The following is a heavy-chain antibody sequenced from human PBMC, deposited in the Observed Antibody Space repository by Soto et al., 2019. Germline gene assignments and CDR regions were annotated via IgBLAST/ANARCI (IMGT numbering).Heavy chain of an antibody. J-gene: IGHJ6*03. Sequence: QVLLVQSGAEVEKPGASVKISCKASGYPFTNYYMHWVRQAPGQGLEWLGIINPSGGSTKYAQRFQGRVTMTRDTSTRTVYMELTSLRSEDTAVYYCASTQSNSQRRDYYNYMDVWGKGTTVTVSS. D-gene: IGHD4-4*01. CDR3: ASTQSNSQRRDYYNYMDV. CDR2: INPSGGST. CDR1: GYPFTNYY. V-gene: IGHV1-46*03.